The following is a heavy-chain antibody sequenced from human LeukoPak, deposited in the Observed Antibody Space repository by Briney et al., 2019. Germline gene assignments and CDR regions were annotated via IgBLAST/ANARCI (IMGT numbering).Heavy chain of an antibody. CDR3: ARVIRSSGSYGGGSHIDFDY. CDR2: IYYSGST. V-gene: IGHV4-59*01. Sequence: SETLSLTCTVSGGSISSYYWSWIRQPPGKGLEWIGYIYYSGSTNYNPSLKSRVTISVDTSKNQFSLKLSSVTAADTAVYYCARVIRSSGSYGGGSHIDFDYWGQGTLVTVSS. CDR1: GGSISSYY. D-gene: IGHD6-19*01. J-gene: IGHJ4*02.